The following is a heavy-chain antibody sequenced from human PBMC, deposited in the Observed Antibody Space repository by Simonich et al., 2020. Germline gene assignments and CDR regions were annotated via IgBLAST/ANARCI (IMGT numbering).Heavy chain of an antibody. V-gene: IGHV3-21*01. Sequence: EVQLVASGGGLVKPGVSLRLSCAASGFTFRSYSMNGVRQAPGNGLEWVSSIRSSSSYIDYADSVTGRLTISRDNAKNTLYRQMNSLRAEDTAVYYCARWIAVAGTGAYGMDVWGQGTTVTVSS. J-gene: IGHJ6*02. D-gene: IGHD6-19*01. CDR3: ARWIAVAGTGAYGMDV. CDR1: GFTFRSYS. CDR2: IRSSSSYI.